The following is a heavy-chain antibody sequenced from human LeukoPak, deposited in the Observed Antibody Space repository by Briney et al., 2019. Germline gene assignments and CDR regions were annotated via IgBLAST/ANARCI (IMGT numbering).Heavy chain of an antibody. CDR1: GYTFTSYD. CDR2: MSPNSGDT. Sequence: GASVKVSCKASGYTFTSYDFNWVRQATGQRPEWMGWMSPNSGDTGYAQKFQDRVTMTRNTSISTAYMELSSLRSDDTAVYYCARLRSCGGDCYYFDYWGQGTLITVSS. CDR3: ARLRSCGGDCYYFDY. V-gene: IGHV1-8*01. J-gene: IGHJ4*02. D-gene: IGHD2-21*02.